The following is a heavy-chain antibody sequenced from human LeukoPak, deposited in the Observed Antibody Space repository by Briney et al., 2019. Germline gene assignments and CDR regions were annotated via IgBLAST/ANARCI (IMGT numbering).Heavy chain of an antibody. D-gene: IGHD6-13*01. CDR1: GYTFTSYY. Sequence: ASVKVSCKASGYTFTSYYMHWVRQAPGQGLEWMGIINPSGGSTSYAQKFQGRVTMTRDTSTSTVYMELSSLRSEDTAVYYCARDRGRIAAAGPIDYWGQGTLVTVSS. CDR3: ARDRGRIAAAGPIDY. V-gene: IGHV1-46*01. J-gene: IGHJ4*02. CDR2: INPSGGST.